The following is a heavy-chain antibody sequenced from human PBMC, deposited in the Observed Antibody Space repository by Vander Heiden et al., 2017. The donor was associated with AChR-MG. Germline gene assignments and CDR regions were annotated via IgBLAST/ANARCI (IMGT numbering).Heavy chain of an antibody. CDR1: GFTFPSYA. V-gene: IGHV3-23*01. CDR3: VKGPAYCGGDCYSVH. Sequence: EVQLLESGGDLVQPGGSLRLSCAASGFTFPSYAMTWVRQAPGQGLEWVSVISGSAATTYYGDSVKGRFTISRDNSKNTVYLQMNSLRTEDTAVYYCVKGPAYCGGDCYSVHWGQGTLVTVSS. D-gene: IGHD2-21*02. CDR2: ISGSAATT. J-gene: IGHJ4*02.